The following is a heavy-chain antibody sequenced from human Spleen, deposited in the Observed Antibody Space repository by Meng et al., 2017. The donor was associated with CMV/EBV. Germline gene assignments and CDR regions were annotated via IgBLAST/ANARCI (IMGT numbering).Heavy chain of an antibody. Sequence: ASVKVSCKASGYTFTGYYMHWVRQAPGQGLEWMGWINPNSGGTNYAQKFQGRGTMTMDTSISTAYMALSSLRSEDTAVYYWPRDIVVVPAAFYYYYGMDVWGQGTTVTVSS. V-gene: IGHV1-2*02. J-gene: IGHJ6*02. CDR1: GYTFTGYY. CDR3: PRDIVVVPAAFYYYYGMDV. CDR2: INPNSGGT. D-gene: IGHD2-2*01.